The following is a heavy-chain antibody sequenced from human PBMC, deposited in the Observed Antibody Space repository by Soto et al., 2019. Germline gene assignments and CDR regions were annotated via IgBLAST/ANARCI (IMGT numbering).Heavy chain of an antibody. CDR2: ISGSGGST. CDR1: GFTFSSYA. CDR3: AKDGRGYCSSTSCYNY. Sequence: GGSLRLSCAASGFTFSSYAMSWVRQAPGKGLEWVSAISGSGGSTYYADSVKGRFTISRDNSKNTLYLQMNSLRAEDTAVYYCAKDGRGYCSSTSCYNYWGQGTLVTVSS. J-gene: IGHJ4*02. V-gene: IGHV3-23*01. D-gene: IGHD2-2*02.